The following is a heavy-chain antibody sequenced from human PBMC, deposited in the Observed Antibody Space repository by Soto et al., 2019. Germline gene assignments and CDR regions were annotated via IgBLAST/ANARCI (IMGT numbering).Heavy chain of an antibody. CDR2: IYYSGST. CDR1: GGSISTSGYF. D-gene: IGHD4-4*01. J-gene: IGHJ5*02. V-gene: IGHV4-39*01. Sequence: QLQLQESGPGLVKPSETLSLTCTVSGGSISTSGYFWGWIRQPPGKGLEWIGTIYYSGSTYYNPSLKSRVPISVDTSKNQFSLKLSSVTAADTAVYYCATSNWFDPWGQGTLVTVSS. CDR3: ATSNWFDP.